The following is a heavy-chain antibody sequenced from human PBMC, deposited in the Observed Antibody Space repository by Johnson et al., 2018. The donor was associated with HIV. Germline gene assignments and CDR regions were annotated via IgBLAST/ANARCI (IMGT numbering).Heavy chain of an antibody. Sequence: RFSISRDNAMHSLYLQMNSLRAEDTAVYYCARDRGYWDAFDIWGQGTMVTVRS. CDR3: ARDRGYWDAFDI. V-gene: IGHV3-11*04. J-gene: IGHJ3*02. D-gene: IGHD3-22*01.